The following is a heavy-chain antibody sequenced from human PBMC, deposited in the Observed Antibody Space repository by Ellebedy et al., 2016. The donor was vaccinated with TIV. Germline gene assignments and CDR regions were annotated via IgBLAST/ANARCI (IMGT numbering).Heavy chain of an antibody. J-gene: IGHJ4*02. V-gene: IGHV3-23*01. CDR1: GFTSSSYA. Sequence: PGGSLRLSCAASGFTSSSYAMSWVRQAPGKGLEWVSTMSGSGGRIYHADSVKGRFTISRDNSNNTLYLQMNSLRAGDTAVYYCAKGTQWLGRTCFDYWGQGTLVTVSS. CDR2: MSGSGGRI. D-gene: IGHD6-19*01. CDR3: AKGTQWLGRTCFDY.